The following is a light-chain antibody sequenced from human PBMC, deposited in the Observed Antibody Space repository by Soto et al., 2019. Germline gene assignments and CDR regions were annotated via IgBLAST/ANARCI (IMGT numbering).Light chain of an antibody. J-gene: IGKJ1*01. V-gene: IGKV1-5*01. CDR3: QQYNSYSPWT. Sequence: DIQMTQSPSTLSVSVGDRVTITCRASQNVNKWLAWFQQKPGKVPKLLIFDASTLQTGVPSRFGGGGSGTEFTLTISGLQPDDFATYYCQQYNSYSPWTFGPGTKVEI. CDR1: QNVNKW. CDR2: DAS.